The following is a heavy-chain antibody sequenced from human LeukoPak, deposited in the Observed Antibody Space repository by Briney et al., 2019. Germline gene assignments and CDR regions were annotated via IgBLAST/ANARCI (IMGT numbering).Heavy chain of an antibody. J-gene: IGHJ4*02. CDR2: ISAYNGNT. D-gene: IGHD2-2*03. CDR3: ARDGPLGGYCSSTSCYVDY. V-gene: IGHV1-18*01. Sequence: ASVKVSCKASGYTFTSYGISWVRQAPGQGLEWMGWISAYNGNTNYAQKLQGRVTITADKSTSTAYMELSSLRSEDTAVYYCARDGPLGGYCSSTSCYVDYWGQGTLVTVSS. CDR1: GYTFTSYG.